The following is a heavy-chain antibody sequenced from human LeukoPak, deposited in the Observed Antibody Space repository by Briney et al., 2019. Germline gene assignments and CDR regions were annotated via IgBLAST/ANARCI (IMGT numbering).Heavy chain of an antibody. Sequence: SSETLSLTCAVYGGSFSGYYWSWIRQPPGKGLEWIGEINHSGSTNYNPSLKSRVTISVDTSKNQFSLKLSSVTAADTAVYYCARGQRITMIVVVITTFFDYWGQGTLVTVSS. CDR1: GGSFSGYY. CDR2: INHSGST. D-gene: IGHD3-22*01. V-gene: IGHV4-34*01. CDR3: ARGQRITMIVVVITTFFDY. J-gene: IGHJ4*02.